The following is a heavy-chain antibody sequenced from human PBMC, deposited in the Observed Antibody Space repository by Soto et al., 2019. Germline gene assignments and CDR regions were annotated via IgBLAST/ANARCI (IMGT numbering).Heavy chain of an antibody. CDR3: ARNYYDFWSGNRAFDY. J-gene: IGHJ4*02. CDR2: IDWDDDK. D-gene: IGHD3-3*01. V-gene: IGHV2-70*01. CDR1: GFSLSTSGMC. Sequence: SGPTLVNPTQTLTLTCTFSGFSLSTSGMCVSCIRQPPGKALEWLALIDWDDDKYYSTSLKTRLTISKDTSKNQVVLTMTNMDPVDTATYYCARNYYDFWSGNRAFDYWGQGTLVTVSS.